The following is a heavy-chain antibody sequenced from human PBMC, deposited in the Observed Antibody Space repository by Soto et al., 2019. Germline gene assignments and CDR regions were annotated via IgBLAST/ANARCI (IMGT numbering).Heavy chain of an antibody. CDR1: GGSISSGDYY. CDR2: IYYSGST. Sequence: QVQLQESGPGLVKPSQTLSLTCTVSGGSISSGDYYWSWIRQHPGKGLEWIGYIYYSGSTYYNPSLKSRVTXSXDXXKHQFSLKRSSVTAADTAVYYCARWWSGSRQGFDPWGQGTLVTVSS. J-gene: IGHJ5*02. CDR3: ARWWSGSRQGFDP. D-gene: IGHD3-3*01. V-gene: IGHV4-31*03.